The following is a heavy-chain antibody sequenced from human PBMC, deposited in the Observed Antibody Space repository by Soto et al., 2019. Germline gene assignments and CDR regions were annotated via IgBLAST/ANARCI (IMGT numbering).Heavy chain of an antibody. Sequence: QVQLQESGPGLVKPSGTLSLTCAVSSGSISSSNWWSWVCQPPGKGLEWIGEIYHSGSTNYNPSLKSRVTISVDKSKNQFSLKLSSVTAADTAVYYCARAGVLIAVAGTGNYFDYWGQGTLVTVSS. V-gene: IGHV4-4*02. CDR3: ARAGVLIAVAGTGNYFDY. J-gene: IGHJ4*02. CDR1: SGSISSSNW. CDR2: IYHSGST. D-gene: IGHD6-19*01.